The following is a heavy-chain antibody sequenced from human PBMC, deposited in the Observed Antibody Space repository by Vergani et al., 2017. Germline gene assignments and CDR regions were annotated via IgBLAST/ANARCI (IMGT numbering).Heavy chain of an antibody. CDR2: ISSSSSYT. V-gene: IGHV3-21*05. J-gene: IGHJ4*02. D-gene: IGHD3-22*01. CDR1: GFTFSSYG. Sequence: VQLVESGGGVVQPGRSLRLSCAASGFTFSSYGMHWVRQAPGKGLEWVSYISSSSSYTNYAESVKGRFTISRDNAKKSLYLQMNSLRAEDTAVYYCARDLTSSGYYATFDYWGQGTLVTVSS. CDR3: ARDLTSSGYYATFDY.